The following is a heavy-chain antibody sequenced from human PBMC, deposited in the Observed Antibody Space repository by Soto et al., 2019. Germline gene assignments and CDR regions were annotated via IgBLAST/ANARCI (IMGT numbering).Heavy chain of an antibody. CDR2: IHWDDEK. CDR1: GFSLNTRGVG. Sequence: QITLKESGPPLVLPTQTLTLTCTFSGFSLNTRGVGVGWIRQPPGKALEWVALIHWDDEKRYSPYLRNTLTITKATSKNQAVLIMTNMDPVNTATYYWAYRPFVLGRGWNFDFWGPGPLVTVSS. V-gene: IGHV2-5*02. CDR3: AYRPFVLGRGWNFDF. D-gene: IGHD6-19*01. J-gene: IGHJ4*02.